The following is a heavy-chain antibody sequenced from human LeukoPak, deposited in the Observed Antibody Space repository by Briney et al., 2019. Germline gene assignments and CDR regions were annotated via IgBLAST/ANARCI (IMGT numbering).Heavy chain of an antibody. J-gene: IGHJ4*02. Sequence: SETLSLTCAVYGGSFSGYYWSWIRQPPGKGLEWIGEINHSGSTNYNPSLKSRVTISVDTSKNQFSLKLSSVTAADTAVYYCARGLKVRGVIITGWGQGTLVTVSS. CDR1: GGSFSGYY. CDR3: ARGLKVRGVIITG. CDR2: INHSGST. V-gene: IGHV4-34*01. D-gene: IGHD3-10*01.